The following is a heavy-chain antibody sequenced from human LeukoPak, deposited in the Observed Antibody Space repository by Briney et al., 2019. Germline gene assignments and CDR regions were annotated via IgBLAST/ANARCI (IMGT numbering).Heavy chain of an antibody. V-gene: IGHV4-34*01. J-gene: IGHJ5*02. CDR2: INHSGSP. CDR1: GGFFSGYY. Sequence: SETLSLTCAVYGGFFSGYYWSWLRQPPGKGLEWIGEINHSGSPNYSPSLKSRVTISVDTSKNQFSLKLSSVTAADTAVYYCARGGPGSGSYYPNWFDPWGQGTPVTVSS. D-gene: IGHD3-10*01. CDR3: ARGGPGSGSYYPNWFDP.